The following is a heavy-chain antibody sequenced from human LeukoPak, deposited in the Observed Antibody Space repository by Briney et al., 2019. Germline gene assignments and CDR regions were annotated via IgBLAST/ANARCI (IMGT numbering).Heavy chain of an antibody. Sequence: GASVKVSCTASEYTFSGYYMHWVRQAPGQGLEWMGWINPNSGGTNYAQKFQGRVTMTRDTSISTAYMELSRLRSDDTAVYYCARDQYGSGSYRCFDYWGQGTLVTVSS. J-gene: IGHJ4*02. V-gene: IGHV1-2*02. D-gene: IGHD3-10*01. CDR2: INPNSGGT. CDR1: EYTFSGYY. CDR3: ARDQYGSGSYRCFDY.